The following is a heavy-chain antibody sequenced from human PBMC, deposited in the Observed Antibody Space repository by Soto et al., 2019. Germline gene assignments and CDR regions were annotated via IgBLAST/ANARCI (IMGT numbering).Heavy chain of an antibody. Sequence: SETLSLTCTVSGGSIGSGGYYWSWIRQHPGKGLEWIGYIYYSGSTYYNPSLKSRVTISVDTSKNQFSLKLGSVTAADTAVYYCARGPSGYSGYDLCNWFDPWGQGTLVTVSS. V-gene: IGHV4-31*03. J-gene: IGHJ5*02. CDR3: ARGPSGYSGYDLCNWFDP. D-gene: IGHD5-12*01. CDR1: GGSIGSGGYY. CDR2: IYYSGST.